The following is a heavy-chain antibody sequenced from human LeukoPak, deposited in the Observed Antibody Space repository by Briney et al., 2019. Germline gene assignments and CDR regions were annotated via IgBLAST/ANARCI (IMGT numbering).Heavy chain of an antibody. J-gene: IGHJ4*02. V-gene: IGHV3-21*01. CDR3: ARSIAAAAPDY. CDR2: ISSSSSYI. CDR1: GLTFSSYS. D-gene: IGHD6-13*01. Sequence: PGGSLRLSCAASGLTFSSYSMNWVRQAPGKGLEWVSSISSSSSYIYYADSVKGRFTISRDNAKNSLYLQMNSLRAEGTAVYYCARSIAAAAPDYWGQGTLVTVSS.